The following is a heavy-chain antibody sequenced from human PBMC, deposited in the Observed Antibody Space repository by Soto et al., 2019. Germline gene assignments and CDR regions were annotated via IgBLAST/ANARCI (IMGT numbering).Heavy chain of an antibody. V-gene: IGHV1-18*04. CDR2: FSAYSGNT. J-gene: IGHJ4*01. Sequence: QVQLVQSGAEVKKPGASVKVSCKASGYTFTTYGITWVRQAPGQGLEWMGWFSAYSGNTNYAQKLQGRLTVTTDTSTNTAYMDLRSLRSDDTAVYYCARVVKAGDYGDFGRYYFDYWGYGTLVTVSS. D-gene: IGHD4-17*01. CDR3: ARVVKAGDYGDFGRYYFDY. CDR1: GYTFTTYG.